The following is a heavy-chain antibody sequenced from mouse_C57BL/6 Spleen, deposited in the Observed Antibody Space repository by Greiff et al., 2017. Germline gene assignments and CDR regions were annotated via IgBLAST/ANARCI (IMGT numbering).Heavy chain of an antibody. Sequence: QVQLKQSGAELVRPGTSVKVSCKASGYAFTNYLIEWVKQRPGQGLEWIGVINPGSGGTNYNEKFKGKATLTADKSSSTAYMQLSSLTSEDSAVYFCAREGFYWYFDVWGTGTTVTVSS. V-gene: IGHV1-54*01. CDR2: INPGSGGT. CDR3: AREGFYWYFDV. CDR1: GYAFTNYL. J-gene: IGHJ1*03.